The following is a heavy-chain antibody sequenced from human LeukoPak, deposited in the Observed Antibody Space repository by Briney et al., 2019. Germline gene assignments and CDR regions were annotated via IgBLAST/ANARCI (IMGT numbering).Heavy chain of an antibody. CDR1: GDSIGNYY. D-gene: IGHD5-18*01. V-gene: IGHV4-59*08. CDR3: ARRVAAMLPFDY. J-gene: IGHJ4*02. CDR2: IYYSGST. Sequence: SETLSLTCTVSGDSIGNYYWNWIRQPPGRGLEWIGYIYYSGSTNYYPSLKSRVTISVDTSKNQFSLKLSSVTAADTAVYYCARRVAAMLPFDYWGQGTLVTVSS.